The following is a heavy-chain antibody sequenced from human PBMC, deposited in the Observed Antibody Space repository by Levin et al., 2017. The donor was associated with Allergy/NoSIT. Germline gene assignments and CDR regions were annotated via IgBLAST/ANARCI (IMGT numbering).Heavy chain of an antibody. D-gene: IGHD3-10*01. CDR3: ARDHDGEDEYFDF. V-gene: IGHV3-7*01. CDR1: GFTFRTFW. J-gene: IGHJ4*02. Sequence: GGSLRLSCAASGFTFRTFWMAWVRQAPGKGPEWVANIKQDGSDKYYVDSVEGRFTVSRDNAKNSLYLQMNSLRVDDTAVYYCARDHDGEDEYFDFWGQGTLVTVSS. CDR2: IKQDGSDK.